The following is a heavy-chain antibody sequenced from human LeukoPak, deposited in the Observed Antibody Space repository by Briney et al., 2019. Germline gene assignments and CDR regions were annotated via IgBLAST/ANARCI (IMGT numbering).Heavy chain of an antibody. Sequence: SETLSLTCTVSGGSISSSSYYWGWIRQPPGKGLEWVGSIYYSGSTYYNPSLKSRVTISVDTAKNQFSLKLSSVTAADTAVYYCARIQRTYYYDSSGYQNWFDPWGQGTLVTVSS. CDR3: ARIQRTYYYDSSGYQNWFDP. D-gene: IGHD3-22*01. CDR2: IYYSGST. CDR1: GGSISSSSYY. V-gene: IGHV4-39*01. J-gene: IGHJ5*02.